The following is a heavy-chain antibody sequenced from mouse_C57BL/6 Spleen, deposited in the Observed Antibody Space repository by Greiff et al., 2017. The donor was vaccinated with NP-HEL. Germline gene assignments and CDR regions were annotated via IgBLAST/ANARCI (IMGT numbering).Heavy chain of an antibody. D-gene: IGHD1-1*01. V-gene: IGHV1-55*01. CDR1: GYTFTSYW. J-gene: IGHJ1*03. CDR3: ARWGYGSSYGGYFDV. Sequence: VQLQQPGAELVKPGASVKMSCKASGYTFTSYWITWVKQRPGQGLEWIGDIYPGSGSTNYNEKFKSKATLTVDTSSSTAYMQLSSLTSEDSAVYYCARWGYGSSYGGYFDVWGTGTTVTVSS. CDR2: IYPGSGST.